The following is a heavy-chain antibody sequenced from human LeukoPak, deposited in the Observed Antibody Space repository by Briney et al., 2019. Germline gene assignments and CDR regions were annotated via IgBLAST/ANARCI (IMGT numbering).Heavy chain of an antibody. J-gene: IGHJ6*03. CDR1: GGSISSYY. Sequence: ASETLSLTCTVSGGSISSYYWSWIRQPPGKGLEWIGYIYYSGSTNYNPSLKSRVTISVDTSKNQFSLKLSSVTAADTAVYYCARAGYDFWSGFGYYYYMDVWGKGTTVTVSS. D-gene: IGHD3-3*01. CDR2: IYYSGST. CDR3: ARAGYDFWSGFGYYYYMDV. V-gene: IGHV4-59*01.